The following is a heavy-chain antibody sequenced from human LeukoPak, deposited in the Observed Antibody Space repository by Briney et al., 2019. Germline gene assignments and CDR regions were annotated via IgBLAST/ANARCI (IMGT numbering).Heavy chain of an antibody. CDR1: GFTLSSNG. CDR3: AKDLVYDDFWSGHYYGMDV. Sequence: GRSLRPSCAAVGFTLSSNGMGWVRQAPGKGLGWGAAITLDGSNKYYPDSVEGRFTISRDNSKNPLYLQMNSLKAEDTAVYYCAKDLVYDDFWSGHYYGMDVWGQGTTVTVSS. V-gene: IGHV3-30*18. CDR2: ITLDGSNK. D-gene: IGHD3-3*01. J-gene: IGHJ6*02.